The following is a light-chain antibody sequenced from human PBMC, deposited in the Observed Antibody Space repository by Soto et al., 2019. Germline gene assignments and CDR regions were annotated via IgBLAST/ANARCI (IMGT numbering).Light chain of an antibody. CDR3: QQYGSSPRT. Sequence: EIVLTQSPGTLSLSPGERAALSCRASRSLSSTSLAWYQQRPGQAPRLLIYDVSSRATGIPDRFSGSGSGTEFTLTINRLEPDDFAVYYSQQYGSSPRTFGQGTKVEIK. CDR2: DVS. J-gene: IGKJ1*01. V-gene: IGKV3-20*01. CDR1: RSLSSTS.